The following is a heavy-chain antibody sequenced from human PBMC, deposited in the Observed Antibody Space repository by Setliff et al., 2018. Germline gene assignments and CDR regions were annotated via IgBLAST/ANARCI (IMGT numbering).Heavy chain of an antibody. CDR3: ARDGGEY. CDR1: GFTFSSYW. CDR2: ISSSSSYI. D-gene: IGHD3-16*01. J-gene: IGHJ4*02. Sequence: LRLSCAASGFTFSSYWMSWVRQAPGKGLEWVSSISSSSSYIYYADSVKGRFTISRDNAKNSLYLQMNNLRAEDTAVYYCARDGGEYWGQGTLVTVSS. V-gene: IGHV3-21*01.